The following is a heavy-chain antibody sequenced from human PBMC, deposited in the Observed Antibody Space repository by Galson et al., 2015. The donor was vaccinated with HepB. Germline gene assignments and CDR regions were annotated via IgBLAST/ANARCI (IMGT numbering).Heavy chain of an antibody. CDR2: IIPILGIA. CDR1: GGTFSSYT. CDR3: AKGERGFEYYYYGMDV. V-gene: IGHV1-69*02. D-gene: IGHD3-10*01. Sequence: SVKVSCKASGGTFSSYTISWVRQAPGQGLEWMGRIIPILGIANYAQKFQGRVTITADKSTSTAYMELSSLRSEDTAVYYCAKGERGFEYYYYGMDVWGQGTTVTVSS. J-gene: IGHJ6*02.